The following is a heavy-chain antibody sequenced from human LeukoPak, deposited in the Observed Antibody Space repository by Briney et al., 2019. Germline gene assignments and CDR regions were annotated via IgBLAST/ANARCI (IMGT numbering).Heavy chain of an antibody. V-gene: IGHV4-59*07. CDR2: IRYSGST. CDR1: GGPIKRYY. J-gene: IGHJ5*02. Sequence: SDTLSLTCTLAGGPIKRYYWRWIRQPPGKGLEWIEYIRYSGSTNYTPSLKSRVTISVDMPKNQFCLRLISVTAADTAVYYCARTQSGYCRGDSCFLWFDPWGQGTLVTVSS. D-gene: IGHD2-15*01. CDR3: ARTQSGYCRGDSCFLWFDP.